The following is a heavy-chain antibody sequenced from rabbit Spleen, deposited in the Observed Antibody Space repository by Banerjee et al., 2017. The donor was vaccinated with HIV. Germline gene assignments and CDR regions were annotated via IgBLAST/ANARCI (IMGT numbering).Heavy chain of an antibody. CDR3: ARGVSGYNYDLDL. Sequence: QEQLEESGGDLVKPEGSLTLTCTASGFSFSSNWICWVRQAPGKGLEWIACIDTNDGDTDYANWPKGRFTISKTSSTTATLQMTSLTTADTATYFCARGVSGYNYDLDLWGQGTLVTVS. V-gene: IGHV1S45*01. D-gene: IGHD1-1*01. J-gene: IGHJ4*01. CDR1: GFSFSSNW. CDR2: IDTNDGDT.